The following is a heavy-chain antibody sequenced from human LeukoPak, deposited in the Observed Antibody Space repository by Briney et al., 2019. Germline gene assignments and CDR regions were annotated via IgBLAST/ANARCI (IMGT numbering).Heavy chain of an antibody. CDR3: ARVAIAAAGPPGNWFDP. V-gene: IGHV3-21*04. CDR1: GFTFSSYW. D-gene: IGHD6-13*01. CDR2: ISSSSSYI. Sequence: GGSLRLSCAASGFTFSSYWMHWVRQAPGKGLEWVSSISSSSSYIYYADSVKGRFTISRDNAKNSLYLQMNSLRAEDTAVYYCARVAIAAAGPPGNWFDPWGQGTLVTVSS. J-gene: IGHJ5*02.